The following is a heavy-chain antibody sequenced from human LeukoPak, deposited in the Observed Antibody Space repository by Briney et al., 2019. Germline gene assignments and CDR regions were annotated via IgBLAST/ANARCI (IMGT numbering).Heavy chain of an antibody. J-gene: IGHJ4*02. Sequence: GGSLRLSCAASGFTVSSNYMSWVRQAPGKGLEWVSVIYSGGGTYYADSVRGRFTISIDKSKNTLDLQMNSLRVEDTAVYYCARVIRGGVDYWGQGTLVTVSS. D-gene: IGHD3-10*01. CDR3: ARVIRGGVDY. CDR2: IYSGGGT. V-gene: IGHV3-53*01. CDR1: GFTVSSNY.